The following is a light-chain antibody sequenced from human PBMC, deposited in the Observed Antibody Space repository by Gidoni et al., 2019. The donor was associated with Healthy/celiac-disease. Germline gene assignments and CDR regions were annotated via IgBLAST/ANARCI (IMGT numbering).Light chain of an antibody. CDR3: QQYGSSPYT. CDR2: GAS. CDR1: QSVSSSY. Sequence: EIVLTQSPGTLSWSPGESATRSCRASQSVSSSYLAWYQQKPGQAPRLLIYGASSRATGIPDRFSGSGSGTDFTLTISRLEPEDFAVYYCQQYGSSPYTFGQGTKLEIK. V-gene: IGKV3-20*01. J-gene: IGKJ2*01.